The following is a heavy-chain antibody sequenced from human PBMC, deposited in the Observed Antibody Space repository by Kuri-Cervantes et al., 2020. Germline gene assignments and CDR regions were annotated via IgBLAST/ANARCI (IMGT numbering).Heavy chain of an antibody. Sequence: SETLSLTCSVSGDSISTTDKYWSWIRQPPGKGLEWVGYIYYSGNTYYNPSLKSRLTISVDTSKNQFSLNLRSVTAADTAVYYCARDYSRSWSRAPFDYWGQGTLVTVSS. J-gene: IGHJ4*02. CDR1: GDSISTTDKY. CDR3: ARDYSRSWSRAPFDY. CDR2: IYYSGNT. D-gene: IGHD6-13*01. V-gene: IGHV4-30-4*01.